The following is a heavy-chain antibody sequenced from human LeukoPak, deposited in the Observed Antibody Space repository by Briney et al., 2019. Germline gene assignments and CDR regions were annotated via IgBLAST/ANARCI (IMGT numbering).Heavy chain of an antibody. V-gene: IGHV4-34*01. J-gene: IGHJ4*02. D-gene: IGHD5-18*01. CDR1: GGSFSGYY. CDR3: ARFGYSYGSDY. CDR2: INHSGST. Sequence: SETLSLTCAVYGGSFSGYYWSWIRQPPGKGLEWIGEINHSGSTNYNPSLKSRVTISVDTSKNQFSLRLSSVTAADTAVYYCARFGYSYGSDYWGQGTLVTVSS.